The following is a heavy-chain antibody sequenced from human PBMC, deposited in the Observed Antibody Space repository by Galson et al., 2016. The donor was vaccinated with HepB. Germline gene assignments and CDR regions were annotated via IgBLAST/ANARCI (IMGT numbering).Heavy chain of an antibody. J-gene: IGHJ4*02. CDR2: IWYDESEK. D-gene: IGHD5-24*01. Sequence: SLRLSCAVSGFRLSDYGMHWVRQTPDKGLEWLSVIWYDESEKYYADSVKGRFTISRDNSKNTLYLQMHSLRVEDTGMYYCAKELEVRMATKYYFEYWGLGTLVTVSS. V-gene: IGHV3-33*06. CDR1: GFRLSDYG. CDR3: AKELEVRMATKYYFEY.